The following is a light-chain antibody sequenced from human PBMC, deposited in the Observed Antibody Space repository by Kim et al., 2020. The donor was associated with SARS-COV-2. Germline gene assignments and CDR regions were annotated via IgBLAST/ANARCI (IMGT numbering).Light chain of an antibody. V-gene: IGKV3-20*01. Sequence: SPEERATLSCRASQSVSNNYLAWYQQKPGQAPRLLIYGASTRATGIPDRFSGSGSGTDFTLTISRLEPEDFAVYYCQQYGSSLRTFGQGTKVDIK. CDR2: GAS. CDR1: QSVSNNY. J-gene: IGKJ1*01. CDR3: QQYGSSLRT.